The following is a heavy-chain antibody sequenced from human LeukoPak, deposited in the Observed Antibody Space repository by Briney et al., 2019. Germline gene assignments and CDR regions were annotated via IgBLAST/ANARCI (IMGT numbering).Heavy chain of an antibody. Sequence: GSLRLSSATSGFIFSTYALSWVRQAPGKRLEWASSISGSGGSTYHADSVKGRFTISRDSSKNTLYLQMNSLRAEDTAIYYCARVIRAAPGKGYFDFWGQGTLVTVSS. J-gene: IGHJ4*02. CDR2: ISGSGGST. CDR1: GFIFSTYA. V-gene: IGHV3-23*01. D-gene: IGHD6-13*01. CDR3: ARVIRAAPGKGYFDF.